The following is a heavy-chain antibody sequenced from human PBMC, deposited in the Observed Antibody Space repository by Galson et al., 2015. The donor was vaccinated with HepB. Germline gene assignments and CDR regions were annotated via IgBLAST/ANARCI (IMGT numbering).Heavy chain of an antibody. CDR2: ISYDGSNK. V-gene: IGHV3-30*18. CDR3: AKWYYYDFWSGYYTGYYGMDV. CDR1: GFTFSSYG. Sequence: SLRLSCAASGFTFSSYGMHWVRQAPGKGPEWVAVISYDGSNKYYADSVKGRFTISRDNSKNTLYLQMNSLRAEDTAVYYCAKWYYYDFWSGYYTGYYGMDVWGQGTTVTVSS. J-gene: IGHJ6*02. D-gene: IGHD3-3*01.